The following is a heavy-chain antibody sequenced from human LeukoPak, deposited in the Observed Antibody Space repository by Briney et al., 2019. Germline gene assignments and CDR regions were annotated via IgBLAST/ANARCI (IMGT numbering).Heavy chain of an antibody. J-gene: IGHJ4*02. Sequence: SETLSLACAVSSASVSSHHRAWIRQPAGKGLEWVGRVHFSGSTNYNPSLRSRVAISLDKSKNELSLTLKSVSGADTAVYFCARDDSSRDDSDGYRSWGRGFLVTVSS. V-gene: IGHV4-4*07. CDR1: SASVSSHH. D-gene: IGHD3-16*02. CDR2: VHFSGST. CDR3: ARDDSSRDDSDGYRS.